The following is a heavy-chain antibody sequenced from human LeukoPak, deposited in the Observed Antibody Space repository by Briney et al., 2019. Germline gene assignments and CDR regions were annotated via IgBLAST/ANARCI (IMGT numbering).Heavy chain of an antibody. CDR1: GFTFSSYA. CDR2: ISYDGSNK. D-gene: IGHD5-12*01. V-gene: IGHV3-30*04. Sequence: GRSLRLSCAASGFTFSSYAMHWVRQAPGKGLEWVAVISYDGSNKYYADSVKGRFTISRDNSKNTLYLQMNSLRAEDTAVYYCARDGYNGYDLYYYYGMDVWGKGTTVTVSS. CDR3: ARDGYNGYDLYYYYGMDV. J-gene: IGHJ6*04.